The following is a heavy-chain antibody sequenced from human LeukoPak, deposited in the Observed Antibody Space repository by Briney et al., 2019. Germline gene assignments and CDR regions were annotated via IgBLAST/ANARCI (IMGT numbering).Heavy chain of an antibody. CDR3: ARGSIYDFWSGPEGGYFDY. J-gene: IGHJ4*02. D-gene: IGHD3-3*01. CDR1: GFTVSSNY. V-gene: IGHV3-53*01. Sequence: PGGSLRLSCAASGFTVSSNYMSWVRQAPGKGLEWVSVIYSGSSTYYADSVKGRFTISRDNSKNTLYLQMNSLRAEDTAVYYCARGSIYDFWSGPEGGYFDYWGQGTLVTVSS. CDR2: IYSGSST.